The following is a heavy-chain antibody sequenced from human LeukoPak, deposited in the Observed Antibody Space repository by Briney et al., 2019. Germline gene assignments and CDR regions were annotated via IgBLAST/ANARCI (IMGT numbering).Heavy chain of an antibody. J-gene: IGHJ6*02. Sequence: GGSLRLSCAGSGFTFSGSWMSWVRQAPGKGLEWVANINQDGSGEYYVDSVKGRFTISRDNAKNSLYLQMNSLRAEDTAVYYCARGGYSYGSYYYGMDVWGQGTTVTVSS. CDR2: INQDGSGE. V-gene: IGHV3-7*03. D-gene: IGHD5-18*01. CDR3: ARGGYSYGSYYYGMDV. CDR1: GFTFSGSW.